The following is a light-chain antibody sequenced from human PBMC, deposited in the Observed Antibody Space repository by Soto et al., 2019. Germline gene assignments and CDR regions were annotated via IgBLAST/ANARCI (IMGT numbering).Light chain of an antibody. CDR1: QSVTSSS. CDR3: QHYGTSMWT. V-gene: IGKV3D-20*01. J-gene: IGKJ1*01. Sequence: EIVMTQLPATLSVSPGERATLSCRASQSVTSSSLAWHQQKPGLAPRLVIYDTSSRATDIPDRFSGSGSGTDFTLTISRLEPEDFTVYYCQHYGTSMWTFGQGTKV. CDR2: DTS.